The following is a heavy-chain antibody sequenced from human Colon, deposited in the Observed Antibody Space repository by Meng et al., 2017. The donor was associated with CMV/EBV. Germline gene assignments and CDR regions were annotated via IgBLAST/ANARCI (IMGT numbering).Heavy chain of an antibody. D-gene: IGHD6-19*01. J-gene: IGHJ4*02. V-gene: IGHV3-21*01. Sequence: EVQLVESGGGLVKPGGSLGLPCAASGFTFSSYSMNWVRQAPGKGLEWVSSISSSSSYIYYADSVKGRFTISRDNAKNSLYLQMNSLRAEDTAVYYCARVSGSGWYEGEFDYWGQGTLVTVSS. CDR3: ARVSGSGWYEGEFDY. CDR1: GFTFSSYS. CDR2: ISSSSSYI.